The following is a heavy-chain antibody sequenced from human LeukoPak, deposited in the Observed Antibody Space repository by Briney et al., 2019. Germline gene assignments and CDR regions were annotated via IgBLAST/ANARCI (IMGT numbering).Heavy chain of an antibody. V-gene: IGHV4-4*07. D-gene: IGHD1-26*01. CDR1: GGSISSYY. Sequence: PSETLSLTCTVSGGSISSYYWSWIRRPAGKGLEWIGRIYTSGSTNYNPSLKSRVTISVDTSKNQFSLKLSSVTAADTAVYYCARRRSSRGFDYWGQGTLVTVSS. J-gene: IGHJ4*02. CDR2: IYTSGST. CDR3: ARRRSSRGFDY.